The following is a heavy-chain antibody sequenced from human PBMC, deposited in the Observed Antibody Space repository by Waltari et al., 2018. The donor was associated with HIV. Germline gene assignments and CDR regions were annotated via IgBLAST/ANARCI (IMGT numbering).Heavy chain of an antibody. CDR1: GGTFSGYY. D-gene: IGHD2-15*01. V-gene: IGHV4-34*02. CDR2: INHSGKT. Sequence: QVQLQQWAAGLLRPSVTVSLTSAVSGGTFSGYYWTWLRQAPGKGLEWIGEINHSGKTNYNPSLKSRLTLSVDTSKNQVSLRMKSVTGADTAIYYCAREKSRASKWYGIFYYDAWGQGTLVSVPS. J-gene: IGHJ5*02. CDR3: AREKSRASKWYGIFYYDA.